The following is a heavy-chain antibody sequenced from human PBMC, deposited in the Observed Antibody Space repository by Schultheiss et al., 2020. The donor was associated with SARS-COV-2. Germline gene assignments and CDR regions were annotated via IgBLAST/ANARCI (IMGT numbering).Heavy chain of an antibody. J-gene: IGHJ6*02. CDR1: GFTFSSYQ. V-gene: IGHV3-33*08. Sequence: GGSLRLSCAASGFTFSSYQMNWVRQAPGKGLEWVAVIWYDGSNKYYADSVKGRFTISRDNSKNTLYLQMNSLRAEDTAVYYCARDRGTEPSFFSLRYYGMDVWGQGTTVTVSS. CDR3: ARDRGTEPSFFSLRYYGMDV. CDR2: IWYDGSNK. D-gene: IGHD1-14*01.